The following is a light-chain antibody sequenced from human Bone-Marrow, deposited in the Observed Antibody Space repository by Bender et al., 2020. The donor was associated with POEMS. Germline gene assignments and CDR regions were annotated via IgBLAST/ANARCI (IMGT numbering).Light chain of an antibody. CDR3: ASWDDDLSAVL. Sequence: QSVLIQPPSASGTPGQRVTISCSGSTSSIGSNYVYWYQQVPGLAPKLLIYRHNQRPSGVPDRFSGSKSGTSASLAISGLRSEDEADYYCASWDDDLSAVLFGGGTKLSVL. CDR1: TSSIGSNY. V-gene: IGLV1-47*01. J-gene: IGLJ2*01. CDR2: RHN.